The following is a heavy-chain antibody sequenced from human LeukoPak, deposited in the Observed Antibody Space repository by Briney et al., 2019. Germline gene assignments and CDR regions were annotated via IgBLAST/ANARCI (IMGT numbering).Heavy chain of an antibody. CDR3: ARGNCSGGSCYESYYFDY. V-gene: IGHV1-2*04. J-gene: IGHJ4*02. CDR2: VNLNSGGT. CDR1: GYTFTGYY. D-gene: IGHD2-15*01. Sequence: ASVKVSCKASGYTFTGYYMHWVRQAPGQGLGWMGWVNLNSGGTNYAQKFQGWVTMTRDTSISTAYMEPRRLRSDDTAVYYCARGNCSGGSCYESYYFDYWGQGTLVTVSS.